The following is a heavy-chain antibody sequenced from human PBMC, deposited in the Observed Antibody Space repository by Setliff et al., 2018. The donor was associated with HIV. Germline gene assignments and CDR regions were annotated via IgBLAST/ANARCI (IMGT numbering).Heavy chain of an antibody. CDR3: TRLPRVTMGNYLYYFDY. D-gene: IGHD4-4*01. CDR2: IYYSGST. CDR1: GGSISSYY. Sequence: SETLSLTCTVSGGSISSYYWSVFRQPPGKGLEWIGYIYYSGSTNYNPSLKSRVTISVDTSKNQFSLKLSSVTAADTAVYYCTRLPRVTMGNYLYYFDYWGQGTLVTVSS. J-gene: IGHJ4*02. V-gene: IGHV4-59*01.